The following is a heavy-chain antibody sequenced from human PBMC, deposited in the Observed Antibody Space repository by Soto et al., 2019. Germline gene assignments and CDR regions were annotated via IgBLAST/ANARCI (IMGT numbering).Heavy chain of an antibody. V-gene: IGHV4-34*01. J-gene: IGHJ6*02. CDR2: INHSRST. CDR1: GGSFSGYY. CDR3: ARTGGMDV. Sequence: QVQLQQWGAGLLKPSETLSLTCAVYGGSFSGYYWSWLRQPPGKGPEWIGEINHSRSTKYNPSLESRVTISVDTSKNQFSLKLNSVSAADTAVYYCARTGGMDVWSQGATVTVSS.